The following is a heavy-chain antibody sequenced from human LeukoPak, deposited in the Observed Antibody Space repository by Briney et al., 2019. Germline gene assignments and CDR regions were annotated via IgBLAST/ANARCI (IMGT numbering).Heavy chain of an antibody. CDR3: ARVRPSGYDYLFDY. Sequence: PSETLSLTCTVSGGSISSYYWSWIRQPAGKGLEWIGRIYTSGSTNYNPSLKSRVTMSVDTSKNQFSLKLSSVTAADTAVYYCARVRPSGYDYLFDYWGQGTLVTVSS. D-gene: IGHD5-12*01. CDR1: GGSISSYY. V-gene: IGHV4-4*07. CDR2: IYTSGST. J-gene: IGHJ4*02.